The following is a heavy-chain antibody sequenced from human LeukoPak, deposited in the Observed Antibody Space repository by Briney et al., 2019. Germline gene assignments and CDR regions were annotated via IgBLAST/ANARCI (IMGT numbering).Heavy chain of an antibody. CDR3: ARPSGDILTGYYGL. CDR2: MSYSGSS. V-gene: IGHV4-59*12. D-gene: IGHD3-9*01. Sequence: SETLSLTCTVSGGSISTYYWSWIRKPPGKGLEWIGYMSYSGSSSYNPSLRSRVTISVDASKKQFSLKLRSVTAADTAVYYCARPSGDILTGYYGLWGQGTLVTVSS. J-gene: IGHJ4*02. CDR1: GGSISTYY.